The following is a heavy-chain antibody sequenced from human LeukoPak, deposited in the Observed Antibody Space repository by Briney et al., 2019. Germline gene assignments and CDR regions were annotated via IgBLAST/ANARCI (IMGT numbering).Heavy chain of an antibody. V-gene: IGHV4-34*01. D-gene: IGHD2-15*01. CDR3: ARGDKFSGDY. CDR2: INHSGST. Sequence: PSETLSLTCAVYGGPFSGYYWSWIRQPPGKGLEWIGEINHSGSTNYNPSLKSRVTISVDTSKNQFSLKLTSVTAADTAVYYCARGDKFSGDYWGQGTLVTVSS. CDR1: GGPFSGYY. J-gene: IGHJ4*02.